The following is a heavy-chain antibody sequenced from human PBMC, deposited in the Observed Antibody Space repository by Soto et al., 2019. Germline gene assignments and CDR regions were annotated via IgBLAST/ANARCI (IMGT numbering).Heavy chain of an antibody. D-gene: IGHD5-18*01. J-gene: IGHJ4*02. CDR1: GGSISSYY. CDR3: ARGRIQLWLPYFDY. V-gene: IGHV4-59*01. CDR2: IYYSGST. Sequence: PSETLSLTCTVSGGSISSYYWGWIRHPPGKGLEWIGYIYYSGSTNYNPSLKSRVTISVDTSKNQFALKLSSVTAADTAVYYCARGRIQLWLPYFDYWGQGTLVTVSS.